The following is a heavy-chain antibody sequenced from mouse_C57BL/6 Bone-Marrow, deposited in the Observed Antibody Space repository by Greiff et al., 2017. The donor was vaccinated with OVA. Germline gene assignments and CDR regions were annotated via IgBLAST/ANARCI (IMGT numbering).Heavy chain of an antibody. CDR3: ARHGGYSNYVPWFAY. D-gene: IGHD2-5*01. CDR2: ISNGGGST. Sequence: DVHLVESGGGLVQPGGSLKLSCAASGFTFSDYYMYWVRQTPEKRLEWVAYISNGGGSTYYPDTVKGRFTISRDNAKNTLYLQMSRLKSEDTAMYYCARHGGYSNYVPWFAYWGQGTLVTVSA. J-gene: IGHJ3*01. V-gene: IGHV5-12*01. CDR1: GFTFSDYY.